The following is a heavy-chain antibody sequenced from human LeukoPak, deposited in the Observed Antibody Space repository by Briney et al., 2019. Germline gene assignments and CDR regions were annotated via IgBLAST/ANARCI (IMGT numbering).Heavy chain of an antibody. CDR3: VRVDGGY. CDR1: GFTFSSYG. CDR2: INSDGSTT. J-gene: IGHJ4*02. V-gene: IGHV3-74*01. Sequence: GGSLRLSCAAAGFTFSSYGMHWVRQGPGKGLVWVSRINSDGSTTNYADSVKGRFTISRDNAKNTLYLQMNSLRAEDTAVYYCVRVDGGYWGQGTLVTVSS. D-gene: IGHD3-16*01.